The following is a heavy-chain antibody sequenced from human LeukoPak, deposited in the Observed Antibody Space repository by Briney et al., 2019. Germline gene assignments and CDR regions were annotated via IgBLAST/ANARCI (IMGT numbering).Heavy chain of an antibody. D-gene: IGHD3-22*01. CDR2: ISGSGGST. J-gene: IGHJ4*02. Sequence: GGSLRLSCAASGFTFSSYAMSWVRQAPGKGLEWVSAISGSGGSTYYADSMKGRFTISRDNSKNTLYLQMNSLRAEDTAVYYCAKGDSSVLSLSDYWGQGTLVTVSS. V-gene: IGHV3-23*01. CDR3: AKGDSSVLSLSDY. CDR1: GFTFSSYA.